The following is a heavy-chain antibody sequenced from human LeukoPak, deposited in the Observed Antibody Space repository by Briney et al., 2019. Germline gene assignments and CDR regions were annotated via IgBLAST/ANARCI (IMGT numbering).Heavy chain of an antibody. CDR2: ISGSGGST. D-gene: IGHD3-3*01. J-gene: IGHJ4*02. Sequence: GGSLRLSCAASGFTFSSYAMSWVRQAPGKGLEWVSAISGSGGSTYYADSVKGRFTISRDNSKNTLYLQMNSLRAEDTVVYYCAKDVSYYDFWSGFDYWGQGTLVTVSS. CDR1: GFTFSSYA. CDR3: AKDVSYYDFWSGFDY. V-gene: IGHV3-23*01.